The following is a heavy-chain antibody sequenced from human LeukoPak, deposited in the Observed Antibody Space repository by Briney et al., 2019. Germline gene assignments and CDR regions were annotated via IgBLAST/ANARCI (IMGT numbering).Heavy chain of an antibody. V-gene: IGHV4-59*01. D-gene: IGHD3-22*01. CDR2: IYYSGST. Sequence: SETLSLTCTVSGGSISSYYWSWIRQPPGKGLEWIGYIYYSGSTNYNPSLKSRVTISVDTSKNQFSLKLSSVTAADTAVYYCARELRYYYASSGSFDYWGQGTLVTVSS. CDR3: ARELRYYYASSGSFDY. J-gene: IGHJ4*02. CDR1: GGSISSYY.